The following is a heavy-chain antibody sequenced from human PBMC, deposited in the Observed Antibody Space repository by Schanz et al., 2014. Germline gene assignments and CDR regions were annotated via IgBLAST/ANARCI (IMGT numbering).Heavy chain of an antibody. CDR3: ARDAGSSSWYPSDY. Sequence: VQLVESGGGVVRPGGSLRLSCAASGFGFDVYAMSWVRQAPGKGLEWVSGINWDGDSTDYADSVKGRFTISRDNAKNSLELQMNSLRDEDTALYYCARDAGSSSWYPSDYWGQGTLVTVSS. D-gene: IGHD6-13*01. J-gene: IGHJ4*02. CDR1: GFGFDVYA. V-gene: IGHV3-20*04. CDR2: INWDGDST.